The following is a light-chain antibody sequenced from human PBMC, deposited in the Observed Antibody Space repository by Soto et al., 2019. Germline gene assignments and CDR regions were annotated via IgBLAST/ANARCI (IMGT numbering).Light chain of an antibody. Sequence: EIVLTQSPGTVSLSPGERATLSCRASQSVSSSYLAWYQQKPGQAPRLLIYGASSRATGIPDRFSGSGSGTDFTLTISRLEPEDFAVYYCHQYGSSRTFGQGTKVEIK. CDR3: HQYGSSRT. J-gene: IGKJ1*01. CDR2: GAS. V-gene: IGKV3-20*01. CDR1: QSVSSSY.